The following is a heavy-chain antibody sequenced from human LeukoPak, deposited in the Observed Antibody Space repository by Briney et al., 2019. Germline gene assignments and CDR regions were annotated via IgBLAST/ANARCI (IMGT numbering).Heavy chain of an antibody. CDR1: GGTFSSYA. CDR2: IIPIFGTA. CDR3: ARAIYCSSTSCSKAGSYYYMDV. D-gene: IGHD2-2*01. Sequence: ASVKVSCKASGGTFSSYAISWVRQAPGQGLEWMGGIIPIFGTANYAQKFQGRVTITTDESTSTAYMELSSLRSEDTGVCYCARAIYCSSTSCSKAGSYYYMDVWAKGPRSPSP. J-gene: IGHJ6*03. V-gene: IGHV1-69*05.